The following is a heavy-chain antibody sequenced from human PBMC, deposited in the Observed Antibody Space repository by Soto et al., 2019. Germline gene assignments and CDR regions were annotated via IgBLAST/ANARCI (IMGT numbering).Heavy chain of an antibody. CDR2: INPNSGGT. CDR1: GYTFTGYY. D-gene: IGHD2-15*01. J-gene: IGHJ6*02. V-gene: IGHV1-2*02. Sequence: QVQLVQSGAEVKKPGASVKVSCKASGYTFTGYYMHWVRQAPGQGLEWMGWINPNSGGTNYAQKFQGRVTMTRDTSISTAYMELSRLRSDDTAVYYCARARGRCSGGSCYSSYYYGMDVWGQGTTVTVSS. CDR3: ARARGRCSGGSCYSSYYYGMDV.